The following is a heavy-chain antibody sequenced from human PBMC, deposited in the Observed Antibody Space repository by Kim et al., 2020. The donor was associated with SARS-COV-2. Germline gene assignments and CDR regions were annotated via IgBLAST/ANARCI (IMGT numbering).Heavy chain of an antibody. CDR1: GGSFSGYY. CDR3: ARGRLAYGFWSGYFSGGWFDA. Sequence: SETLSLTCAVYGGSFSGYYWSWIRQPPGKGLEWIGEINHSGSTNYNPSLKSRVTISVDTSKNQFSLKLSSVTAADTAVYYCARGRLAYGFWSGYFSGGWFDAWGQGTLVTVSS. V-gene: IGHV4-34*01. J-gene: IGHJ5*02. D-gene: IGHD3-3*01. CDR2: INHSGST.